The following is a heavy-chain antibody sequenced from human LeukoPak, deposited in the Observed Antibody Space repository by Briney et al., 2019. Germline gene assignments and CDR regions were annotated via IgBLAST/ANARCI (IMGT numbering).Heavy chain of an antibody. CDR1: GFTFSSYG. D-gene: IGHD3-9*01. CDR2: ISGSGGST. J-gene: IGHJ4*02. Sequence: GGSLRLSCAASGFTFSSYGMSWVRQAPGKGLEWASAISGSGGSTYYADSVKGRFTISRDNSKNTLYLQMNSLRAEDTAVYYCAKAANYDILTGYYLDYWGQGTLVTVSS. V-gene: IGHV3-23*01. CDR3: AKAANYDILTGYYLDY.